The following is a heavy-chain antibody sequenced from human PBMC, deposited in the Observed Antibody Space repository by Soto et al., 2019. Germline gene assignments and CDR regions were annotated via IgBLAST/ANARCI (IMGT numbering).Heavy chain of an antibody. CDR2: ISAYNGNT. CDR1: GYTFTSYG. D-gene: IGHD2-2*01. J-gene: IGHJ4*02. Sequence: ASVKVSCKASGYTFTSYGISWVRQAPGQGLEWMGWISAYNGNTNYAQKLQGRVTMTTDTSTSTAYMELRSLRSDDTAVYYCAREYCSSTSCYPGDFDYWGQGTLVTVSS. CDR3: AREYCSSTSCYPGDFDY. V-gene: IGHV1-18*01.